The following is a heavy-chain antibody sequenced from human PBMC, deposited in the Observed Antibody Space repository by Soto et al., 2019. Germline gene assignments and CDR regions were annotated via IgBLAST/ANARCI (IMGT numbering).Heavy chain of an antibody. D-gene: IGHD3-22*01. Sequence: SVKVSCKASGGTFGSDAITWVRQAPGQGLEWVGMIIPIFGTTNYAQNLQGRVTISADKSTLTSYMELHSLTSDDTALYYCARDRTDSGYYTNWLDPWGQGTQVNVSS. CDR2: IIPIFGTT. CDR1: GGTFGSDA. CDR3: ARDRTDSGYYTNWLDP. J-gene: IGHJ5*02. V-gene: IGHV1-69*06.